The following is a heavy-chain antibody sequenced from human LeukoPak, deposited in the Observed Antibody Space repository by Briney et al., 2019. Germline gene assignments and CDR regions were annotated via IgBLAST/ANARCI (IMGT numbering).Heavy chain of an antibody. CDR3: ARHEHNGPVDY. CDR1: GGSISSGDYY. J-gene: IGHJ4*02. D-gene: IGHD1-1*01. V-gene: IGHV4-61*08. CDR2: IYTSGST. Sequence: SETLSLTCTVSGGSISSGDYYWSWIRQPPGKGLEWIGYIYTSGSTNYNPSLKSRVTISVDTSKNQFSLKLSSVTAADTAVYYCARHEHNGPVDYWGQGTLVTVSS.